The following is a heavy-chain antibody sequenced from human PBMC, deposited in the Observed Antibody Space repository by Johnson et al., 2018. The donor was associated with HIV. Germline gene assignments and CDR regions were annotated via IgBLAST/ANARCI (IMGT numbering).Heavy chain of an antibody. J-gene: IGHJ3*02. CDR3: ARSCRDGYTWYVFDI. CDR1: GFTVSNAW. CDR2: LKIKTDGGTT. Sequence: VQLVESGGGLVKPGGSLRLSCAAAGFTVSNAWMSWVPQAPGKGLEWAGRLKIKTDGGTTAYAAHGKDRLTISRDDSKKTLYLQMNSMRAEDTAVYYCARSCRDGYTWYVFDIWGQVTMFTVSS. D-gene: IGHD5-24*01. V-gene: IGHV3-15*01.